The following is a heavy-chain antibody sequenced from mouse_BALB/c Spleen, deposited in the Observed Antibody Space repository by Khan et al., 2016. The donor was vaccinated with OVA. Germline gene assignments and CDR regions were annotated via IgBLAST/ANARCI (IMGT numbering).Heavy chain of an antibody. D-gene: IGHD4-1*01. CDR3: ASELGRYYALDY. J-gene: IGHJ4*01. CDR1: GYSITSDYA. CDR2: ISYSGST. Sequence: VQLQESGPGLVKPSQSLSLTCTVTGYSITSDYAWNWIRQFPGNKLEWMGYISYSGSTTYNPSLKSRISITRDTSKDQSFLQLKSVTSEDTATYYCASELGRYYALDYWGQGTSVTVSS. V-gene: IGHV3-2*02.